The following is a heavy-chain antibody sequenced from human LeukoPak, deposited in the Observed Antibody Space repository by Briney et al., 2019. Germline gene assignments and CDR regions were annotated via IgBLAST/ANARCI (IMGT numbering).Heavy chain of an antibody. V-gene: IGHV3-7*01. J-gene: IGHJ4*02. Sequence: GGSLRLSCKASGFTFGDYAMSWFRQAPGKGLECLANIKEDGSETYYADSVVGRFTISRDNAKNSLYLQMNSLRAEDTAVYYCARETPRRGETRDGYRWGQGTLVTVSS. CDR2: IKEDGSET. CDR3: ARETPRRGETRDGYR. D-gene: IGHD5-24*01. CDR1: GFTFGDYA.